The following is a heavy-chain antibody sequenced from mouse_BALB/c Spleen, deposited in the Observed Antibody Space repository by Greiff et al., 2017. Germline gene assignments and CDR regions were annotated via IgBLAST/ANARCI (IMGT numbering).Heavy chain of an antibody. Sequence: VQLQQSGPELVRPGASVKIPCKASGYTFTDYNMDWVKQSHGKSLEWIGDINPNNGGTIYNQKFKGKATLTVDKSSSTAYMELRSLTSEDTAVYYCARGPYYYGSSWFAYWGQGTLVTVSA. D-gene: IGHD1-1*01. CDR1: GYTFTDYN. V-gene: IGHV1-18*01. CDR3: ARGPYYYGSSWFAY. J-gene: IGHJ3*01. CDR2: INPNNGGT.